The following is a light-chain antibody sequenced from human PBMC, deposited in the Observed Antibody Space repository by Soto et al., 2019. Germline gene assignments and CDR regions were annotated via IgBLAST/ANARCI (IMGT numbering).Light chain of an antibody. V-gene: IGLV1-40*01. Sequence: QSVLTQPPSVSGAPGQRVTISCTGSSSNIGANYDVHWYQQRPGTAPKLLIFANSNRPSGVPDRFSGSKSGTSASLVITGLRAEDEGDYYCQSYDSTLSARYVFGTGTKVTVL. J-gene: IGLJ1*01. CDR1: SSNIGANYD. CDR2: ANS. CDR3: QSYDSTLSARYV.